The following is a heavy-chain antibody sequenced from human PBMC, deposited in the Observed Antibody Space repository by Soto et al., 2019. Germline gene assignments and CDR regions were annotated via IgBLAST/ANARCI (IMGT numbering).Heavy chain of an antibody. V-gene: IGHV4-30-4*01. CDR3: VRDNGGNSEFGY. J-gene: IGHJ4*02. Sequence: QVQLQESGPGLVKPSQTLSLTCTVSGGSISSGGYYWSWIRQPPGKGLEWIGYIFYTGSIYYNPSLKSRLTISVDTYKNQFSLKLSSVTAADTAVYYCVRDNGGNSEFGYWGQGTLVTVSS. CDR1: GGSISSGGYY. CDR2: IFYTGSI. D-gene: IGHD2-21*02.